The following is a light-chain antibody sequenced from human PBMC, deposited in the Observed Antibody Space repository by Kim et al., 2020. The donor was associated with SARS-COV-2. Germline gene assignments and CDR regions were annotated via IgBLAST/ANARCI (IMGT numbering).Light chain of an antibody. J-gene: IGLJ2*01. CDR2: DNN. Sequence: PGHRVTISCFGSFIGTYYISWYQQRPGTAPKLLIYDNNKRPSGIPDRFSGSKSVTSATLVITGLQTGDEADYYCGTWDSNLNVGGLFGGGTKVTVL. CDR1: FIGTYY. V-gene: IGLV1-51*01. CDR3: GTWDSNLNVGGL.